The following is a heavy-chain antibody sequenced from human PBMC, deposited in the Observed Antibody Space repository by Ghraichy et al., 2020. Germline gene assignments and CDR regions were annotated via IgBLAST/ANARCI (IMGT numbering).Heavy chain of an antibody. D-gene: IGHD2-2*01. CDR3: ARVLRYCSSTSCDAFDI. CDR2: IYYSGST. Sequence: SETLSLTCTVSGGSISSYYWSWIRQPPGKGLEWIGYIYYSGSTNYNPSLKSRVTISVDTSKNQFSLKLSSVTAVDTAVYYCARVLRYCSSTSCDAFDIWGQGTMVTVSS. V-gene: IGHV4-59*01. CDR1: GGSISSYY. J-gene: IGHJ3*02.